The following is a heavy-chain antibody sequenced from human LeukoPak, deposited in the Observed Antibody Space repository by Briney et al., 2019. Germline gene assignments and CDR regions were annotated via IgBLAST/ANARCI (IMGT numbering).Heavy chain of an antibody. CDR2: INPSGGST. CDR1: GYTFTSYH. CDR3: ARGIAARAGWFDP. Sequence: AASVKVSCKASGYTFTSYHMHWVRQAPGQGLEWMGIINPSGGSTSYAQKFQGRVTMTRDTSTSTVYMELSSLRSEDTAAYYCARGIAARAGWFDPWGQGTLVTVSS. J-gene: IGHJ5*02. V-gene: IGHV1-46*03. D-gene: IGHD6-6*01.